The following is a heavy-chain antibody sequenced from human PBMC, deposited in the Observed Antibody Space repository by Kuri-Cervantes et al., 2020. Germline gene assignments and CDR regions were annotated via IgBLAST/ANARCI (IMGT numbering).Heavy chain of an antibody. CDR1: GFTFSDHY. J-gene: IGHJ4*02. Sequence: ETLSLTCAASGFTFSDHYMDWVRQAPGKGLEWVGRIKSKTDGGTTDYAAPVKGRFTISRDDSKNTLYLQMNSLKTEDTAVYYCTTGSELQFLEWLSDYWGQGTLVTVSS. CDR2: IKSKTDGGTT. V-gene: IGHV3-15*01. CDR3: TTGSELQFLEWLSDY. D-gene: IGHD3-3*01.